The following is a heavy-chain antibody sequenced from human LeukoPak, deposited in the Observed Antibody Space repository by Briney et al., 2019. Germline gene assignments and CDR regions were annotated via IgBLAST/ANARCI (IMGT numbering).Heavy chain of an antibody. CDR3: ASSLSYYDFWSGEKFDY. CDR2: INPNSGGT. V-gene: IGHV1-2*02. CDR1: GYTFTGYY. Sequence: ASVKVSCKASGYTFTGYYMHWVRQAPGQGLEWMGWINPNSGGTNYAQKFQGRVTMTRDTSISTAYMELSRLRSDDTAVYYCASSLSYYDFWSGEKFDYWGQGTLVTVSS. D-gene: IGHD3-3*01. J-gene: IGHJ4*02.